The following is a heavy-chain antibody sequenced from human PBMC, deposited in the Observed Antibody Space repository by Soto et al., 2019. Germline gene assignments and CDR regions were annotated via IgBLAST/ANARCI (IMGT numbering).Heavy chain of an antibody. CDR2: ISGSGGST. D-gene: IGHD3-22*01. J-gene: IGHJ4*02. Sequence: GGSLRLSCAASGFTFSSYAMSWVRQAPGKGLEWVSAISGSGGSTYYADSVKGRFTISRDNSKNTLYLQMNSLRAEDTAVYYCAKAASSYYFGSSGYYSDFWGQGTLFTVS. V-gene: IGHV3-23*01. CDR1: GFTFSSYA. CDR3: AKAASSYYFGSSGYYSDF.